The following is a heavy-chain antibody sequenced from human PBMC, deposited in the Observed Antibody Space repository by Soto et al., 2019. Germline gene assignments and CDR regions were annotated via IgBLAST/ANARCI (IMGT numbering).Heavy chain of an antibody. D-gene: IGHD2-2*01. Sequence: GGSLRLSCAASGFTFSDYYMSWIRQAPGKGLEWVSYISSSARTIKHADSVRGRFTISRDNAKNSLYLQMNNLRAEDTAVYYCARDFQLRSPYHYYAMDLWGQGATVTVSS. CDR2: ISSSARTI. V-gene: IGHV3-11*01. CDR3: ARDFQLRSPYHYYAMDL. J-gene: IGHJ6*02. CDR1: GFTFSDYY.